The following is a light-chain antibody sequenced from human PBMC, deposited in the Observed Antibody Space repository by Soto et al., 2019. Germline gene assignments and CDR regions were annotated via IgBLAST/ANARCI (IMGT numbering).Light chain of an antibody. CDR2: DAS. CDR3: QQYHSYPLT. J-gene: IGKJ4*01. CDR1: RSISAW. Sequence: DIQMTQSHSTLSPSVVDRVTITCRASRSISAWLAWYQQTPGKAPKLLIFDASSLKSGVPSRFSGSGSGTEFTLTISSLQPDDFATYYCQQYHSYPLTFGGGTKVDIK. V-gene: IGKV1-5*01.